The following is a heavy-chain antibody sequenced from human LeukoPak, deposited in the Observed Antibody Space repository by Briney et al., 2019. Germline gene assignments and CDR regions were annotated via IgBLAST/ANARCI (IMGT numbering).Heavy chain of an antibody. V-gene: IGHV1-69*06. Sequence: GASVNVSCTASGGTFSNYAISWVRQAPGQGLEWMGGIIPIFGTANYAQQFQGRVTITADKSTSTAYMELSSLRSEDTAVYYCASEYGSGSYYNAAFDIWGQGTMVTVSS. J-gene: IGHJ3*02. CDR1: GGTFSNYA. D-gene: IGHD3-10*01. CDR3: ASEYGSGSYYNAAFDI. CDR2: IIPIFGTA.